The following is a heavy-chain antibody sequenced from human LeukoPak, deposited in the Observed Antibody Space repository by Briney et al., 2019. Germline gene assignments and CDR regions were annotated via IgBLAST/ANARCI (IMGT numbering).Heavy chain of an antibody. J-gene: IGHJ6*02. CDR2: IIPILGIA. V-gene: IGHV1-69*04. D-gene: IGHD4-17*01. Sequence: GASVKVSCKASGGTFSSYAISWVRQAPGQGLEWMGRIIPILGIANYAQKFQGRVTITADKSTSTAYMELSSLRSEDTAVYYCARVTRDEHGDYLYYYYGMDVWGQGTTVTVSS. CDR3: ARVTRDEHGDYLYYYYGMDV. CDR1: GGTFSSYA.